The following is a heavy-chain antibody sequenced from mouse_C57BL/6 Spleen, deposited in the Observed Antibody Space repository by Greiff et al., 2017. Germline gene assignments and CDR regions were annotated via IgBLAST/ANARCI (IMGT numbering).Heavy chain of an antibody. CDR3: ARPITTVVATPFAY. V-gene: IGHV5-17*01. J-gene: IGHJ3*01. D-gene: IGHD1-1*01. CDR2: ISSGSSTI. CDR1: GFTFSDYG. Sequence: EVHLVESGGGLVKPGGSLKLSCAASGFTFSDYGMHWVRQAPEKGLEWVAYISSGSSTIYYADTVKGRFTISRDNAKNTLFLQMTSLRSEDTAMXYCARPITTVVATPFAYWGQGTLVTVSA.